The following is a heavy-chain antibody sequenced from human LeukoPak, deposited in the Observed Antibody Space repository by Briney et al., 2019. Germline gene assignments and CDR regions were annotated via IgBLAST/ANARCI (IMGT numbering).Heavy chain of an antibody. CDR1: GYSFTSYW. CDR2: IYPGDSDT. D-gene: IGHD3-10*01. Sequence: GGSLRLACKGSGYSFTSYWISWVRQMPGKGLEWMGIIYPGDSDTRYSPSFQGQVTISADKSISTAYLQWSSLKASDTAMYYCARHRSQMVPDYWGQGTLVTVSS. V-gene: IGHV5-51*01. CDR3: ARHRSQMVPDY. J-gene: IGHJ4*02.